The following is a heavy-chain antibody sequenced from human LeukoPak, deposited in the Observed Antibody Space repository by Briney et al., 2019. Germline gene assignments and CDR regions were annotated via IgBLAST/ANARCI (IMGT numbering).Heavy chain of an antibody. D-gene: IGHD3-3*01. CDR3: ARGTIFGAADY. Sequence: SETLSLTCTVSGGSISSYYWSWIRQPAGKGLEWIGRIYTSGSTNYNPSLKSRVTMSVDTYKNQFSLKLSSVPAADTAVYYCARGTIFGAADYWGQGTLVTVSS. CDR2: IYTSGST. V-gene: IGHV4-4*07. J-gene: IGHJ4*02. CDR1: GGSISSYY.